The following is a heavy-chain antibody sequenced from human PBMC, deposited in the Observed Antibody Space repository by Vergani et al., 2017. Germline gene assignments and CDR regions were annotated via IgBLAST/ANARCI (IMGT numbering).Heavy chain of an antibody. D-gene: IGHD2-15*01. CDR3: ARHRGWGLVVVAATPWYYYYGMDV. CDR1: GFTFSSHG. CDR2: IWYDGSNK. Sequence: QVQLVESEGGVVQPGRSLTLSCVASGFTFSSHGMHWVRQAPGKGLEWVAVIWYDGSNKYYGDSVKGRFTISRDNSKNTLYLQMNSLRVEDTAVYYCARHRGWGLVVVAATPWYYYYGMDVWGQGTTVTVSS. V-gene: IGHV3-33*01. J-gene: IGHJ6*02.